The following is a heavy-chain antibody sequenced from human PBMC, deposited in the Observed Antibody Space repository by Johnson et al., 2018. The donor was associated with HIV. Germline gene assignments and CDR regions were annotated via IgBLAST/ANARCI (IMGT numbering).Heavy chain of an antibody. CDR3: AREGEDAFDI. V-gene: IGHV3-30*14. CDR2: ISYDGSNK. CDR1: GFTFSSYA. D-gene: IGHD1-26*01. Sequence: VQLVESGGGLVQPGGSLRLSCAASGFTFSSYAMHWVRQAPGKGLEWVAVISYDGSNKYYAASVKGRFTISRDNSKNTLYLQMNSLRVEDTAVYYCAREGEDAFDIWGQGTMVTVSS. J-gene: IGHJ3*02.